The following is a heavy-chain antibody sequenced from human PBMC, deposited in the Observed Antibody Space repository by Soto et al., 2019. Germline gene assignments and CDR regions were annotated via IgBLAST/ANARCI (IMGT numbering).Heavy chain of an antibody. CDR1: GGSVSSYY. Sequence: SETLSLTCTVSGGSVSSYYWSLIRQSPEKGLEWIGYIYYSGSTKYKPSLKSRVTISVDTSKNQFSLKLSSVTAADTAVYYCARHHDYGDYSFDYWGQGTLVTVSS. D-gene: IGHD4-17*01. CDR3: ARHHDYGDYSFDY. V-gene: IGHV4-59*08. J-gene: IGHJ4*02. CDR2: IYYSGST.